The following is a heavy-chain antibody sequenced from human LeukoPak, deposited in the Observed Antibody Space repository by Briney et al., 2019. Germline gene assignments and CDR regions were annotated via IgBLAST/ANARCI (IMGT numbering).Heavy chain of an antibody. CDR1: VYTFTGYN. D-gene: IGHD3-10*01. CDR2: INTNSGGA. Sequence: SVKLSCTPSVYTFTGYNMHWVRHPPGQGLERMGLINTNSGGAKYALKFQGRVTITRYTCIISAYMKPSSLSSDDTAEYYCVATIGRGHAFDIWGQGTMVTVSS. CDR3: VATIGRGHAFDI. V-gene: IGHV1-2*02. J-gene: IGHJ3*02.